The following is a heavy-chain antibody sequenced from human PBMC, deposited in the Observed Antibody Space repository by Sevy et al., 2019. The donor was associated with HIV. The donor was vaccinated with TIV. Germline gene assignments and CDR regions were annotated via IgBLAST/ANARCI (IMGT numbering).Heavy chain of an antibody. CDR3: AREAGYFWDY. V-gene: IGHV3-21*01. D-gene: IGHD3-16*01. Sequence: GGSLRLSCAASGFTFSNAWMSWVRQAPGKGLEWVSSISSSSSYIYYADSVKGRFTISRDNAKNSLYLQMNSLRAEDTAVYYCAREAGYFWDYWGQGTLVTVSS. J-gene: IGHJ4*02. CDR1: GFTFSNAW. CDR2: ISSSSSYI.